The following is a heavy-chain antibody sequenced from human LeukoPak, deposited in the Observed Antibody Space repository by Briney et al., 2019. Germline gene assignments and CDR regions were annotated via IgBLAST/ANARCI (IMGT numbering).Heavy chain of an antibody. Sequence: GASVKVSCKASGYTFTGDYIHWVRQAPGQGLEWMGCIHPNSGDTNYAQKFQGRVTMTRDTYISTAYMELSRLRSDDMAVYYCARDGSGWSFDYWGQGTLVTVSS. J-gene: IGHJ4*02. CDR3: ARDGSGWSFDY. V-gene: IGHV1-2*02. CDR2: IHPNSGDT. D-gene: IGHD6-19*01. CDR1: GYTFTGDY.